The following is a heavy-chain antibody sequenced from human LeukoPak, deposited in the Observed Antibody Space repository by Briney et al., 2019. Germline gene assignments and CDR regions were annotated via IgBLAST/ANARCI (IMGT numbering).Heavy chain of an antibody. CDR2: IIPIFGTA. D-gene: IGHD4-17*01. Sequence: SAKVSCKASGGTFSSYAISWVRQAPGQGLEWMGGIIPIFGTANYAQKFQGRVTITADESTSTAYMELSSLRSEDTAVYYCARDLGDYSRYGVDYYYGMDVWGQGTTVTVS. V-gene: IGHV1-69*13. J-gene: IGHJ6*02. CDR3: ARDLGDYSRYGVDYYYGMDV. CDR1: GGTFSSYA.